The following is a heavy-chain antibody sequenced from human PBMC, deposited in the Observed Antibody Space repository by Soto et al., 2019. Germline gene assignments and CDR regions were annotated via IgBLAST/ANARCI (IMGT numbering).Heavy chain of an antibody. V-gene: IGHV3-30*18. CDR2: ISYDGSNK. CDR3: AKDPLEP. J-gene: IGHJ5*02. Sequence: QVQLVESGGGVVQPWRSLRLSCAASGFTFSSYGMHWVRQAPGQGLEWLAVISYDGSNKYYADSVKGRFTISRDNSKNSLYLQMHSLRAEDTAVYYGAKDPLEPWGHGTLVTVSS. CDR1: GFTFSSYG.